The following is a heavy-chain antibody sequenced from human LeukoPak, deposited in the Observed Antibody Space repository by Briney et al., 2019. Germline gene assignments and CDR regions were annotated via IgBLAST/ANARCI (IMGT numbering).Heavy chain of an antibody. CDR2: IIPIFGTA. CDR1: GGTFSNYA. J-gene: IGHJ4*02. CDR3: ARDRAYYDSSGYSPL. V-gene: IGHV1-69*13. D-gene: IGHD3-22*01. Sequence: VASVKVSCKASGGTFSNYAISWVRQAPGQGLEWMGGIIPIFGTANYAQKFQGRVTITADESTSTAYMELSSLRSEDTAVYYCARDRAYYDSSGYSPLWGQGTLVTVSS.